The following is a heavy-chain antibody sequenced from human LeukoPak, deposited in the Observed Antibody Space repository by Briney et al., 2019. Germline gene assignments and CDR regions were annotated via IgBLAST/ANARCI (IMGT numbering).Heavy chain of an antibody. CDR2: ISYDGSNK. D-gene: IGHD3-10*01. V-gene: IGHV3-30*04. J-gene: IGHJ4*02. Sequence: GGSLRLSCAASGFTFSSYAMHWVRQAPGKGLEWVAVISYDGSNKYYADSVKGRFTISRDNSKNTLYLQMNSLRAEDTAVYYCAKEGGDYYGSGSYRGLDYWGQGTLVTVSS. CDR1: GFTFSSYA. CDR3: AKEGGDYYGSGSYRGLDY.